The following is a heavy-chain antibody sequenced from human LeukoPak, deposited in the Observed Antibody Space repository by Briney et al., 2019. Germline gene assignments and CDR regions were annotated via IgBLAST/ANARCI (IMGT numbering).Heavy chain of an antibody. CDR1: GFTFGDYA. V-gene: IGHV3-49*04. CDR3: TRDLVGYYYDSSGYLGGAFDI. J-gene: IGHJ3*02. CDR2: IRSKAYGGTT. Sequence: GGSLRLSCTASGFTFGDYAMSWVRQAPGKGLEWVGFIRSKAYGGTTEYAASVKGRFTISRDDSKSIAYLQMNGLKTEDTAVYYCTRDLVGYYYDSSGYLGGAFDIWGQGTMVTVSS. D-gene: IGHD3-22*01.